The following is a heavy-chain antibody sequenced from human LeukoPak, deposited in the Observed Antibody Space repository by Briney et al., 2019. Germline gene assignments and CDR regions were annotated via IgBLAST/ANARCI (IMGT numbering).Heavy chain of an antibody. Sequence: SGTLSLTCAVSGGSISSSNWWSWVRQPPGKGLEWIGEIYHSGSTNYNPSLKSRVTISVDKSKNQFSLKLSSVTAADTAVYYCARRSHDSSGYFQYYYYYGMDVWGQGTTVTVSS. CDR1: GGSISSSNW. V-gene: IGHV4-4*02. CDR3: ARRSHDSSGYFQYYYYYGMDV. D-gene: IGHD3-22*01. CDR2: IYHSGST. J-gene: IGHJ6*02.